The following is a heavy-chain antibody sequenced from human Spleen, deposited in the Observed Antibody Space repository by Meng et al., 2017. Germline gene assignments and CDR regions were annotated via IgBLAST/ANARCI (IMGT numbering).Heavy chain of an antibody. Sequence: GESLKISCAASGFTFSSYAMHWVRQAPGKGLEWVAVISYDGSNKYYADSVKGRFTISRDNSKNTLYLQMNSLRAEDTAVYYCARGARYCSGGSCYNWFDPWGQGTLVTVSS. CDR1: GFTFSSYA. CDR2: ISYDGSNK. J-gene: IGHJ5*02. V-gene: IGHV3-30*04. D-gene: IGHD2-15*01. CDR3: ARGARYCSGGSCYNWFDP.